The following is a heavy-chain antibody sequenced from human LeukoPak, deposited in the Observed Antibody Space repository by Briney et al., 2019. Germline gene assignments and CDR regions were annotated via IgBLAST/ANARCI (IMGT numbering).Heavy chain of an antibody. J-gene: IGHJ4*02. Sequence: GGSLRLSCADSGFTLSGYWMNWVRQAPGKGLEWVSSISSSSSYIYYADSVKGRFTISRDNAKNSLYLQMNSLRAEDTAVYYCARDMNDFWSGYNIDYWGQGTLVTVSS. V-gene: IGHV3-21*01. D-gene: IGHD3-3*01. CDR1: GFTLSGYW. CDR3: ARDMNDFWSGYNIDY. CDR2: ISSSSSYI.